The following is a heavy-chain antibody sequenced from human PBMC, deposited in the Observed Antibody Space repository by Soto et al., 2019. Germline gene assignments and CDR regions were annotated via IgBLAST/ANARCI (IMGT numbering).Heavy chain of an antibody. J-gene: IGHJ3*02. CDR2: IKQDGSEK. CDR1: GFTFSSYW. Sequence: GGSLRLSCAASGFTFSSYWMSWVRQAPGKGLEWVANIKQDGSEKYYVDSVKGRFTISRDNAKNSLYLQMNSLRAEDTAVYYCARKGDLRITIFGVVTDDAFDIWGQGTMVTVSS. V-gene: IGHV3-7*01. CDR3: ARKGDLRITIFGVVTDDAFDI. D-gene: IGHD3-3*01.